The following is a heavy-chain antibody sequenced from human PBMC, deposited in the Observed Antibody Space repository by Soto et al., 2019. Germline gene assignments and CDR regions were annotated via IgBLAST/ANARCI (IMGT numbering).Heavy chain of an antibody. CDR1: GFTFSNYW. J-gene: IGHJ4*02. CDR3: ARVYGSGWAHFDC. CDR2: ISSDGSST. D-gene: IGHD6-19*01. V-gene: IGHV3-74*01. Sequence: RGSLRLSCAASGFTFSNYWMHWVRQAPGKGLVWVSRISSDGSSTNYADSVKGRFTISRDNARNTLHLQMNGLRAEDTAVYYCARVYGSGWAHFDCWGQRTLVTVSS.